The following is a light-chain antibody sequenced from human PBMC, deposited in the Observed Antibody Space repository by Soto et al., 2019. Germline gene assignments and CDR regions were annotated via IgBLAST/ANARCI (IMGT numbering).Light chain of an antibody. CDR2: GAS. CDR3: QQYNDWPRT. V-gene: IGKV3-15*01. Sequence: EIMMTQSPATLSVYPGESATLSCRASQGISSNLVWYQLRPGQAPRLLIYGASTRATGVPARFSGSVSGTEFTLTISSLQSEDFAVYYCQQYNDWPRTFGQGTKVEIK. J-gene: IGKJ1*01. CDR1: QGISSN.